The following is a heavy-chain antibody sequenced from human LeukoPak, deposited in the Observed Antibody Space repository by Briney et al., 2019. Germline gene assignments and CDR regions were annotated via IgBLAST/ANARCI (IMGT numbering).Heavy chain of an antibody. CDR1: GSTFSSYS. D-gene: IGHD3-22*01. V-gene: IGHV3-21*01. CDR2: ISSSSSYI. Sequence: GGSLRLSCAASGSTFSSYSMNWVRQAPGKGLEWVSSISSSSSYIYYADSVKGRFTISRDNAKNSLYLQMNSLRAEDTAVYYCARVRGSSGYYYALGYWGQGTLVTVSS. J-gene: IGHJ4*02. CDR3: ARVRGSSGYYYALGY.